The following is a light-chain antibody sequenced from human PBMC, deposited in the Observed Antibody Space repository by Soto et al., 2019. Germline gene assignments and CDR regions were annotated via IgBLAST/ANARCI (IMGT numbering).Light chain of an antibody. CDR2: RNN. Sequence: QSVVTQPPSASGTPGQSVTISCSGSSSNIGSNYVHWYQQVPGTAPKLLIYRNNQRPSGVPDRFSASKSGTSASLAISGLPSEDEADYYCAAWDDSLSGLYVFGTVTKVTVL. CDR3: AAWDDSLSGLYV. J-gene: IGLJ1*01. V-gene: IGLV1-47*01. CDR1: SSNIGSNY.